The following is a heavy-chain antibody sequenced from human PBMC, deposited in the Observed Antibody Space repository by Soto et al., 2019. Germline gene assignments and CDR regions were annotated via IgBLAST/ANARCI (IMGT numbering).Heavy chain of an antibody. CDR1: GGSFREYA. V-gene: IGHV1-69*01. CDR2: IIPLFGTP. CDR3: ARDSTAMVTTSFDF. Sequence: QVQLVQSGAAVRKPGSSVKVSCKASGGSFREYAISWVRQAPGRGLEWMGGIIPLFGTPKYAQKFQGRVTIIADESTSTNYLEVTGLTSEDTAVYYCARDSTAMVTTSFDFWGQGTQVTVSS. D-gene: IGHD5-18*01. J-gene: IGHJ4*02.